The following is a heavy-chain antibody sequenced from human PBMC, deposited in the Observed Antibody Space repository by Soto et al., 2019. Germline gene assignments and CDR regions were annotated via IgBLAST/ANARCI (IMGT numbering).Heavy chain of an antibody. CDR2: ISSSGGST. Sequence: EVQLLESGGGLVQPGGSLRLSCAASGFAFSSYAMSWVRQAPGKGLEWVSAISSSGGSTFYPDSVRGRFTISRDTSQNTVYLQMSSLRAEDTALYYCANSCSPSSGDWYSHFEHWGRGTLVTVSS. J-gene: IGHJ4*02. V-gene: IGHV3-23*01. CDR1: GFAFSSYA. D-gene: IGHD2-21*01. CDR3: ANSCSPSSGDWYSHFEH.